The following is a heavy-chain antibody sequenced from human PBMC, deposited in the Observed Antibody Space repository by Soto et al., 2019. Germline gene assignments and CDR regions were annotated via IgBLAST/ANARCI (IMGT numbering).Heavy chain of an antibody. V-gene: IGHV4-30-2*01. CDR2: IYHSGST. D-gene: IGHD6-13*01. CDR1: GGSISSGGYS. CDR3: ARSRFAAGSLYFDY. J-gene: IGHJ4*02. Sequence: SETLSLTCAVSGGSISSGGYSWSWIRQPPGKGLEWIGYIYHSGSTYYNPSLKSRVTISVDRSKNQFSLKLSSVTAADTAVYYCARSRFAAGSLYFDYWGQGNMVTVSS.